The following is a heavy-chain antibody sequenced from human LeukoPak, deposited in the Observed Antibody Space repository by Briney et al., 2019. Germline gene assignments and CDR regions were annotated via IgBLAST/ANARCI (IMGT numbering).Heavy chain of an antibody. Sequence: GGSLRLSCAASGFTVSSNYMSWVRQAPGKGLEWVSVIYSGGSTYYADSVKGRFTISRDNSKNTLYLQMNSLRAEDTAVYYCARVGPPALLAATRGYYYGLDVWGQGTTVTVSS. CDR2: IYSGGST. D-gene: IGHD2-15*01. J-gene: IGHJ6*02. CDR3: ARVGPPALLAATRGYYYGLDV. V-gene: IGHV3-53*01. CDR1: GFTVSSNY.